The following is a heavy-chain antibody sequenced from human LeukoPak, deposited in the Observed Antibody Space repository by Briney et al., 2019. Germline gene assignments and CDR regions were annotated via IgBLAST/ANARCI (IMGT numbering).Heavy chain of an antibody. CDR3: ARFGSYGGKSGFFDY. V-gene: IGHV1-18*01. Sequence: ASVKVSCKASGYTFTSYGISWVRQAPGQGLEWMGWISAYNGNTNYAQKLQGRVTMTTDTSTSTAYMELRSLRSDDTAVYYCARFGSYGGKSGFFDYWGQGTLVTVSS. CDR2: ISAYNGNT. CDR1: GYTFTSYG. J-gene: IGHJ4*02. D-gene: IGHD4-23*01.